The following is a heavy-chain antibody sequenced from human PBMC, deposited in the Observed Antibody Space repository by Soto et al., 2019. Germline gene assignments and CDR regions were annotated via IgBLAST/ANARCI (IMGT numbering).Heavy chain of an antibody. CDR2: ISYSGST. J-gene: IGHJ5*02. CDR1: GASISTYY. D-gene: IGHD2-15*01. V-gene: IGHV4-59*01. Sequence: SETLSLTCTVSGASISTYYWSWIRQPXGKGLEWIGYISYSGSTNYNPSLKSRVTISFDASKNEISLQVRSATAADAAVYYCARDLKEYCSDGKCNWFDPWGQGTLVTVSS. CDR3: ARDLKEYCSDGKCNWFDP.